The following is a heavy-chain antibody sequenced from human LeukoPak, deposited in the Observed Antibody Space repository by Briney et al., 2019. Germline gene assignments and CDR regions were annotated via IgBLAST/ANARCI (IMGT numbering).Heavy chain of an antibody. CDR3: ARDPGSELLWFGEDHTIDY. V-gene: IGHV1-18*01. CDR1: GYTFTSYG. D-gene: IGHD3-10*01. J-gene: IGHJ4*02. CDR2: ISAYNGNT. Sequence: EASVKVSCKASGYTFTSYGISWVRQAPGQGLEWMGWISAYNGNTNYAQKLQGRVTMTTDTSTSTAYMELRSLRSDDTAVYYCARDPGSELLWFGEDHTIDYWGQGTLVTVSS.